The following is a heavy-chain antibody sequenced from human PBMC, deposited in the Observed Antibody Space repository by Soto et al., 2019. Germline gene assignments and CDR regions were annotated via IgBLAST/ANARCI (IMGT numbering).Heavy chain of an antibody. CDR1: GGTFSSYT. D-gene: IGHD5-12*01. Sequence: QVQLVQSGAEVKKPGSSVKVSCKASGGTFSSYTISWVRQAPGQGLEWMGRIIPILGIANYAQKFQGRVTITADKSTSTADMELSSRTSEDTAVYYCARGPMVAPTLHPFDYWGQGTLVTVSS. CDR2: IIPILGIA. CDR3: ARGPMVAPTLHPFDY. J-gene: IGHJ4*02. V-gene: IGHV1-69*02.